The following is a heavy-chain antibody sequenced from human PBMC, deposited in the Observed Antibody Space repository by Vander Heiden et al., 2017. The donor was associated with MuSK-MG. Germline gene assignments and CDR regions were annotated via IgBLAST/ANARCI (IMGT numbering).Heavy chain of an antibody. CDR3: ARLKQWPLSGWFDP. V-gene: IGHV5-51*01. D-gene: IGHD6-19*01. CDR2: IYPGDSDT. J-gene: IGHJ5*02. Sequence: EVQLVQSGAEVKKPGESLKISCKGSGYSFTSYWIGWVRQMPGKGLEWMGIIYPGDSDTRYSPAVQGQVTISADKSISTAYLQWRRMKASDTAMYYFARLKQWPLSGWFDPWGQGTLVTVYS. CDR1: GYSFTSYW.